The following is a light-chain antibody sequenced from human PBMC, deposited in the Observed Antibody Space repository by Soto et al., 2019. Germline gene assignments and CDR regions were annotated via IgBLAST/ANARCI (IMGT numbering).Light chain of an antibody. CDR3: QKYNSAPLT. CDR2: EAS. V-gene: IGKV1-27*01. J-gene: IGKJ4*01. Sequence: DIQMTQSPSSLSASVGDRVTITCRASQGISTYLAWHQQKPGKVPKLLIYEASTLQSGVPSRFSGSGSGTDFTLTISSLQPEDVATYYCQKYNSAPLTFGGGTKVEIK. CDR1: QGISTY.